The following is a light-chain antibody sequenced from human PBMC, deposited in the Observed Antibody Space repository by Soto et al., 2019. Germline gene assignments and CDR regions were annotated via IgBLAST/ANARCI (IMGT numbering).Light chain of an antibody. V-gene: IGKV3-15*01. CDR3: QLYNSYSPGT. J-gene: IGKJ1*01. Sequence: EIVRAQSPATLSVSPGEKATLACRSSQYVGSNLAWYQQKPGQAPRLLIYGASTRATGIPARFSGSGSGADFTLTISSLQPDDFATYYCQLYNSYSPGTFGQGTKVDIK. CDR1: QYVGSN. CDR2: GAS.